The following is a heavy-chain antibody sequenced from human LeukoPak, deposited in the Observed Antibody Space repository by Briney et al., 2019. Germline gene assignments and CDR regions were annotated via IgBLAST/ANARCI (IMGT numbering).Heavy chain of an antibody. V-gene: IGHV5-51*01. CDR1: GYIFTNYW. CDR2: IYPVDSDT. J-gene: IGHJ6*02. CDR3: ARGTGYHDMDV. D-gene: IGHD6-25*01. Sequence: GGSLKISCKGSGYIFTNYWIGWVRQVPGKGLEWMGIIYPVDSDTRYSPSFQGQVTISVDKSISTAFLQWSSLKASDTAMYYCARGTGYHDMDVWGQGTTVTVSS.